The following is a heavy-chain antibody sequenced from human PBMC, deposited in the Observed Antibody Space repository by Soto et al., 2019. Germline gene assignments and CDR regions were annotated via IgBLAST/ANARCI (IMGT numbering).Heavy chain of an antibody. D-gene: IGHD1-26*01. V-gene: IGHV1-18*01. J-gene: IGHJ5*02. Sequence: ASVKVSCKASGYTFTSYGISWVRQAPGQGLEWMGWISAYNGNTNDAQKLQGRVTMTTDTSTSTAYMELRSLRSDDTAVYYCARDPPVVGATSWFDPWGQGTLVTVSS. CDR3: ARDPPVVGATSWFDP. CDR1: GYTFTSYG. CDR2: ISAYNGNT.